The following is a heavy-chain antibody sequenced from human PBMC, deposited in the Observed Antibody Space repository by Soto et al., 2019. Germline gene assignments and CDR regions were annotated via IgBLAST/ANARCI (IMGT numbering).Heavy chain of an antibody. V-gene: IGHV4-59*08. CDR2: VYYTGNT. CDR3: ARTSLTIFGPSNDYYGMGV. J-gene: IGHJ6*02. D-gene: IGHD3-3*01. Sequence: SETLSLTCTVSPDSISTSSRNWIRQAPGNGIERIGCVYYTGNTNYNPSLKSRVTMSLDTSKNQFSLKLSSVTAADTAVYYCARTSLTIFGPSNDYYGMGVWGLGTTVTVSS. CDR1: PDSISTSS.